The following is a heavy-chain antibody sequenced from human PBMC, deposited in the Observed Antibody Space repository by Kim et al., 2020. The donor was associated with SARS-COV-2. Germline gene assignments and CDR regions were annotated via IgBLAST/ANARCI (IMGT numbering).Heavy chain of an antibody. D-gene: IGHD3-3*01. CDR2: IYYSGST. CDR1: GGSISSGGYY. J-gene: IGHJ5*02. Sequence: SETLSLTCTVSGGSISSGGYYWSWIRQHPGKGLEWIGYIYYSGSTYYNPSLKSRVTISVDTSKNQFSLKLSSVTAADTAVYYCASATRGGFLEPSRVDPWGQGTRVTASS. V-gene: IGHV4-31*03. CDR3: ASATRGGFLEPSRVDP.